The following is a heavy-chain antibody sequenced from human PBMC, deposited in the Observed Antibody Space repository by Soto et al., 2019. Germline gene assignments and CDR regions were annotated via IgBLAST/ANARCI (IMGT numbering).Heavy chain of an antibody. CDR1: GFTFSSYA. J-gene: IGHJ4*02. CDR2: ISGSGGST. D-gene: IGHD3-3*01. CDR3: AKGLRYYDFWRGSSPGQQLVPY. Sequence: PGGSLRLSCAASGFTFSSYAMTWVRQAPGKGLEWVSAISGSGGSTCYADSVKGRFTISRDNSKNTLYLQMNSLRAEDTAVYYCAKGLRYYDFWRGSSPGQQLVPYWGQGT. V-gene: IGHV3-23*01.